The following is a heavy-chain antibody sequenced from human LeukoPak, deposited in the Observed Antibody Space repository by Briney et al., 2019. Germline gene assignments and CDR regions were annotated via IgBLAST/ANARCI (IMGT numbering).Heavy chain of an antibody. CDR3: ALSISYSYGDDAFDV. CDR1: GGSISSNFY. Sequence: SETLSLTCAVSGGSISSNFYWGWIRQSPGKWLEWIATMCPTLYHGGSTFYSPSLKSRVAMSLDKSQNQFSLKLSSVTATDTAVYYCALSISYSYGDDAFDVWGPGTGVTVSS. D-gene: IGHD5-18*01. V-gene: IGHV4-38-2*01. CDR2: MCPTLYHGGST. J-gene: IGHJ3*01.